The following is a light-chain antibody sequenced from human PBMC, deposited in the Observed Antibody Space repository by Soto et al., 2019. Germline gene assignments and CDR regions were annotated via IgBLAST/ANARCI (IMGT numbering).Light chain of an antibody. V-gene: IGLV2-11*01. CDR1: SSDVGGYNS. J-gene: IGLJ2*01. CDR3: CSYAGRFTHVI. CDR2: DVS. Sequence: QSALTQPRSVSGSPGQSVTISCTGTSSDVGGYNSVSWYQHHPGKAPKLMIYDVSKRPSGVPDRFSGSKSGDTASLTISGLQAEDEADYYCCSYAGRFTHVIFGGGTQLTVL.